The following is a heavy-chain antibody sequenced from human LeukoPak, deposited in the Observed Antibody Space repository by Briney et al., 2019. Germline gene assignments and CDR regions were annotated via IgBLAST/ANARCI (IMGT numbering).Heavy chain of an antibody. J-gene: IGHJ6*03. Sequence: SETLSLTCSVSGGSISSYYWSWIRQPPGKGLEWIGYIYYSGSTNYNTSLKRRVTISVDTSKNQFSLKLSSVTAADTAVYYCARERYYYGSGSLQTYYMDVWGKGTTVTISS. CDR2: IYYSGST. V-gene: IGHV4-59*01. CDR3: ARERYYYGSGSLQTYYMDV. D-gene: IGHD3-10*01. CDR1: GGSISSYY.